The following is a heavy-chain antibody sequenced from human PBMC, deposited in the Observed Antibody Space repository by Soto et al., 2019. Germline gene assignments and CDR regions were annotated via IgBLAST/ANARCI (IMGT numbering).Heavy chain of an antibody. CDR2: IYYSGST. D-gene: IGHD3-10*01. Sequence: QVQLQESGPGLVKPSQTLSLTCTVSGGSISGGGYYWIWIRQHPGKGLEWIGYIYYSGSTYYNPSLKSRVTISVDTSKNQFSLKLSSVTAADTALYYCARFYMVRGLMGAFDIWGQGTLVTVSS. V-gene: IGHV4-31*03. CDR3: ARFYMVRGLMGAFDI. J-gene: IGHJ3*02. CDR1: GGSISGGGYY.